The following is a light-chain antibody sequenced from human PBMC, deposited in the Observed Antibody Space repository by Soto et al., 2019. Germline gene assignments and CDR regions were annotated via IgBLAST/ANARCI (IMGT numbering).Light chain of an antibody. CDR3: QQYNYYPLT. CDR1: QSIFTW. V-gene: IGKV1-5*01. CDR2: DAS. Sequence: DIQMTQSPSTLSASVGDRVSITCRASQSIFTWLAWYQQTPGKAPKVLIRDASTLESGVPSRFNGSGSRIDFTLTISTLEFYYFATYFFQQYNYYPLTFGGGTKVDSK. J-gene: IGKJ4*01.